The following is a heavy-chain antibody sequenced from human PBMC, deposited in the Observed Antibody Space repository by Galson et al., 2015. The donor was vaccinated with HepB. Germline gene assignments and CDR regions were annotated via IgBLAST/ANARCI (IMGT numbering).Heavy chain of an antibody. V-gene: IGHV3-23*01. J-gene: IGHJ4*02. CDR3: AKPDRIYWGLHEG. Sequence: SLRLSCAASGFTFNNYAVNWVRQTPGKGLEWVSAIAAGGDITFYSDSVRGRFLISRDNSKNRLYLQMDSLRAEDTAVYYCAKPDRIYWGLHEGWGQGTLVTVSS. CDR2: IAAGGDIT. CDR1: GFTFNNYA. D-gene: IGHD7-27*01.